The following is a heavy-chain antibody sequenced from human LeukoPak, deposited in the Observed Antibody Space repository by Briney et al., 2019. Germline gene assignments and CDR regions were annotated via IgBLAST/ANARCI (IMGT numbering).Heavy chain of an antibody. CDR1: GFAFSSYS. CDR2: IGTSSSRI. J-gene: IGHJ4*02. V-gene: IGHV3-48*01. CDR3: ARGPSSQFRTDY. D-gene: IGHD2-2*01. Sequence: GGSLRLSCAASGFAFSSYSMYWVRQAPGKGLEWVSYIGTSSSRIYYADSVKGRFTISRDNAKNSLYLQMNGLRAEDTAVYYCARGPSSQFRTDYWGQGTLVTVSS.